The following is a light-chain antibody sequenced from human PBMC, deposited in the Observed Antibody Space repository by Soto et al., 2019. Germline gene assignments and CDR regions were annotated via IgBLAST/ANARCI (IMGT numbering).Light chain of an antibody. J-gene: IGKJ5*01. CDR3: QHYGSSPGT. CDR2: DAS. CDR1: QSVSSSY. Sequence: EIVYTQAPGTLSMNPGERATLSCRASQSVSSSYLAWYQQKPGQAPRLLIYDASSRATGIPDRFSGSGSGTDFTLTISRLEPEDFAVFYCQHYGSSPGTFGQGTRLEIK. V-gene: IGKV3-20*01.